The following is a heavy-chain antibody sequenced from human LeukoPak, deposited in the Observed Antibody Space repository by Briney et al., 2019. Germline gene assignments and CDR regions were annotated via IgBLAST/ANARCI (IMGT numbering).Heavy chain of an antibody. J-gene: IGHJ4*02. CDR2: ISGSGGST. D-gene: IGHD1-1*01. CDR3: ATTLDWSYFDS. V-gene: IGHV3-23*01. Sequence: PGGSLRLSCAASGFTFSSYAMSWVRQAPGKGLEWVSAISGSGGSTYYTDSVKGRFTISRDNSKNTLYLQMNSLRAEDAALYYCATTLDWSYFDSWGQGTLVTVSS. CDR1: GFTFSSYA.